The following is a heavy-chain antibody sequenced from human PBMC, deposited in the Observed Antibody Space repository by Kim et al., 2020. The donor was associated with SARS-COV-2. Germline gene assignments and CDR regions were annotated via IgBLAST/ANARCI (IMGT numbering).Heavy chain of an antibody. CDR3: ARDWGRGGMDL. Sequence: TYSPALKIRVTISVDKSTIQFSLKLSSVTAADTAVYFCARDWGRGGMDLWGQGTTVTVSS. J-gene: IGHJ6*02. D-gene: IGHD3-16*01. V-gene: IGHV4-59*01.